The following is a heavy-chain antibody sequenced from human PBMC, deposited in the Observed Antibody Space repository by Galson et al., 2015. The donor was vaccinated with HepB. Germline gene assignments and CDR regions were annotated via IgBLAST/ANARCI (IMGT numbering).Heavy chain of an antibody. V-gene: IGHV3-30-3*01. CDR3: ARDLALFDSDYYYGMDV. Sequence: SLRLSCAASGFTFSSYAMHWVRQAPGKGLEWVAVISYDGSNKYYADSVKGRFTISRDNSKNTLYLQMNSLRAEDTAVYYCARDLALFDSDYYYGMDVWGQGTTVTVSS. CDR1: GFTFSSYA. J-gene: IGHJ6*02. CDR2: ISYDGSNK. D-gene: IGHD3-9*01.